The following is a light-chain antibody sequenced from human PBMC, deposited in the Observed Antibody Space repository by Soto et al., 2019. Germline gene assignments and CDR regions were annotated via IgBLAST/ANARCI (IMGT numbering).Light chain of an antibody. V-gene: IGKV3-15*01. CDR3: QQYSNWPPFT. Sequence: EIVMTQSPATLSVSPGERAILSCRASQSVSSSLAWYQKKPGQAPKLLIFGASTRATGIPARFSGSGSGTEFTLTISSLQSEDFAVYYCQQYSNWPPFTLGQGTKLEI. J-gene: IGKJ2*01. CDR1: QSVSSS. CDR2: GAS.